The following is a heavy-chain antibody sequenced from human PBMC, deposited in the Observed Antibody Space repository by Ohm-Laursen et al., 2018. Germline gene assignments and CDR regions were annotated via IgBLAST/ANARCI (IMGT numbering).Heavy chain of an antibody. D-gene: IGHD3-22*01. V-gene: IGHV4-4*07. CDR1: GGSISSYY. Sequence: SDTLSLTCTVSGGSISSYYWSWIRQPAGKGLEWIGRIYTSGSTNYNPSLKSRVTMPVDTSKNQFSLRLSSVTAADTAVYYCARDRASSGYLDYWGQGTLVTVSS. J-gene: IGHJ4*02. CDR2: IYTSGST. CDR3: ARDRASSGYLDY.